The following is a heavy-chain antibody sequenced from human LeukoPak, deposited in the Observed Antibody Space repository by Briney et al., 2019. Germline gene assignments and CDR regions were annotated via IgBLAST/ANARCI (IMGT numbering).Heavy chain of an antibody. Sequence: ASVKVSCKASGYTFTGYHMHWVRQAPGQGLEWMGWINPNSGGTNYAQKFQGRVTMTRDTSISTAYMELSRLRSDDTAVYYCARDLSLTNPDAFDIWGQGTMVTVSS. V-gene: IGHV1-2*02. CDR3: ARDLSLTNPDAFDI. J-gene: IGHJ3*02. CDR2: INPNSGGT. CDR1: GYTFTGYH. D-gene: IGHD4-11*01.